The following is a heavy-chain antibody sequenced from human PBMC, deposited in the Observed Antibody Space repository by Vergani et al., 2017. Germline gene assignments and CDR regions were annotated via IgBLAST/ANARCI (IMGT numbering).Heavy chain of an antibody. CDR1: GGSFSSDNVY. D-gene: IGHD3-10*01. CDR3: ARGGSGSYYAPANIPHHYYYGMDV. Sequence: QVQLQEPGPGLVTPSQTLSLTCSVSGGSFSSDNVYWTWIRQPAGKGLEWIGRIYTSGSTEYNPSLKSRVTISIDTSKNQFSLNLSSVTAADTAVYYCARGGSGSYYAPANIPHHYYYGMDVWGQGTTVTVSS. J-gene: IGHJ6*02. V-gene: IGHV4-61*02. CDR2: IYTSGST.